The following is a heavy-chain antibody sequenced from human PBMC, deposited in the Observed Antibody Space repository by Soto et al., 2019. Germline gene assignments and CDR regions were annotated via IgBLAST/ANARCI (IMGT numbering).Heavy chain of an antibody. J-gene: IGHJ1*01. CDR1: GGSISSSSYY. Sequence: QLQLQESGPGLVKPSETLSLTCTVSGGSISSSSYYWGWIRQPPGKGLEWIGSIYYSGSTYYNPSLKRRVTITVDTSKNPFSLKRSSVTAADTAVYYCASHPPAISISDHWGRGTLVTVSS. CDR2: IYYSGST. V-gene: IGHV4-39*01. D-gene: IGHD3-3*01. CDR3: ASHPPAISISDH.